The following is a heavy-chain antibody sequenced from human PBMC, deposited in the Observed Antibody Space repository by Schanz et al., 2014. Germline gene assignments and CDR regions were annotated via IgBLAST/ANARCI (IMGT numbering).Heavy chain of an antibody. J-gene: IGHJ4*02. CDR1: GFTFSAYY. Sequence: EVQLLESGGGLVQPGGSLRLSCAASGFTFSAYYMDWVRQAPGMGLEWVSFIYIGGNTYYADSVKGRFTISRDNSKNTVYIQMNSLRAEDTAVYYCARGGPAYYFDDWGQGTLVTVSS. V-gene: IGHV3-66*01. CDR2: IYIGGNT. CDR3: ARGGPAYYFDD.